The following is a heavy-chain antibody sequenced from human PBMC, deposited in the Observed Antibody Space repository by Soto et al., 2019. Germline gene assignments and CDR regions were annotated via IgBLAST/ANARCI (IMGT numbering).Heavy chain of an antibody. CDR2: IYYSGST. V-gene: IGHV4-59*01. CDR1: GGSISSYY. J-gene: IGHJ4*02. Sequence: SETLSLTCTVSGGSISSYYWSWVRQPPGKGLEWIAYIYYSGSTNYNPSLKSRVTISVDTSKNQFSLKLSSVTAADTAVYYCARGRDIVADYWGQGTLVTVSS. CDR3: ARGRDIVADY. D-gene: IGHD5-12*01.